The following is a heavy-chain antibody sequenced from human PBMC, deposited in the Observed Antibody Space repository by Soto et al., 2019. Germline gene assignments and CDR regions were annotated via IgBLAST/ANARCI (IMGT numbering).Heavy chain of an antibody. CDR2: INTGNGDT. V-gene: IGHV1-3*04. CDR3: ARQGDSRILRDAVDI. CDR1: GYTFTHYA. Sequence: QVQLVQSGAEVKQPGASVKVSCKSSGYTFTHYAMHWVRQAPRQGLEWLGWINTGNGDTGFSQKFQGRVSITMDTAASTTYVELSSLISEDTAVYYCARQGDSRILRDAVDIWGQGTLVTVAS. J-gene: IGHJ3*02. D-gene: IGHD5-18*01.